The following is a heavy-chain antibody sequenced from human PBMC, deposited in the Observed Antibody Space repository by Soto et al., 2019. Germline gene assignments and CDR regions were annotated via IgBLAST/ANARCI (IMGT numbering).Heavy chain of an antibody. CDR2: IYWNDDR. CDR1: GFSLTTGGVG. V-gene: IGHV2-5*01. D-gene: IGHD2-21*01. CDR3: IYRRASWDYHGLDV. J-gene: IGHJ6*02. Sequence: QFTLKESGPTLVKPTQTLTLTCTFSGFSLTTGGVGVGWIRPPPGRSLEWLAVIYWNDDRRRSPSLENRLTITKDTSKNQVVLTMTNMDPVDTATYYCIYRRASWDYHGLDVWGQGTPVTVSS.